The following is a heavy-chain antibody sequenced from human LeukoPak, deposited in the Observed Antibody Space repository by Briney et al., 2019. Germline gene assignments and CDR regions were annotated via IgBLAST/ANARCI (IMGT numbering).Heavy chain of an antibody. CDR1: GYTFTGYY. J-gene: IGHJ4*02. V-gene: IGHV1-2*06. CDR3: ARPQRIRRDGSQWLEFDY. CDR2: INPNSGGT. Sequence: ASVKVSCKASGYTFTGYYMHWVRQAPGQGLEWMGRINPNSGGTNYAQKFQGRVTTTRDTSISTAYMELSRLRSDDTAVYYCARPQRIRRDGSQWLEFDYWGQGTLVTVSS. D-gene: IGHD6-19*01.